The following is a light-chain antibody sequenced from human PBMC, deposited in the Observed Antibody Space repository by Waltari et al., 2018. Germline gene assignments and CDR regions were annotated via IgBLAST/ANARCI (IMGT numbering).Light chain of an antibody. V-gene: IGKV1-5*03. CDR2: KES. Sequence: DIQMTQSPSTLSASVGDRITITCRASQSINTWLAWYQQKPGKAPKLLISKESSLQSEVPSRFSGSGFGTEFTLTISSLQPDDSATYYCQRYSGYPPTFGGGTKVEIK. CDR1: QSINTW. J-gene: IGKJ4*01. CDR3: QRYSGYPPT.